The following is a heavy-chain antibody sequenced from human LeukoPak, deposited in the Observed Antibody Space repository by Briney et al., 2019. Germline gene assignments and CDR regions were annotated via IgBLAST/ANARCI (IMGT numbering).Heavy chain of an antibody. CDR3: AGMAPVDAFDI. J-gene: IGHJ3*02. Sequence: SVKVSCKASGGTFSRYAISWGRQAPGQGVEWMGGIIPIFGTANYAQKFQDRVTITTDESTSTAYMELSSLRSEDTAVYYCAGMAPVDAFDIWGQGTMVTVSS. D-gene: IGHD5-24*01. CDR2: IIPIFGTA. V-gene: IGHV1-69*05. CDR1: GGTFSRYA.